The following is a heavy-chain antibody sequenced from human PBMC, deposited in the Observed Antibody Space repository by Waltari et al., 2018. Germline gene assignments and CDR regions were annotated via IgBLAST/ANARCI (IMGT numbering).Heavy chain of an antibody. CDR3: ARTRSWGDTAMGHPGDY. CDR2: IIPIFGTA. V-gene: IGHV1-69*12. Sequence: QVQLVQSGAEVKKPGSSVKVSCKASGGTFSSYAISWVRPAPGQGLEWMGGIIPIFGTANYAQKFQGRVTITADESTSTAYMELSSLRSEDTAVYYCARTRSWGDTAMGHPGDYWGQGTLVTVSS. J-gene: IGHJ4*02. D-gene: IGHD5-18*01. CDR1: GGTFSSYA.